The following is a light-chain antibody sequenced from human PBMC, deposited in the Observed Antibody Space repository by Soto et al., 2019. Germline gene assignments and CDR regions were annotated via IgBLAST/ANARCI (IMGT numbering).Light chain of an antibody. CDR3: QQLNSYPET. CDR1: QGISSY. CDR2: AAS. V-gene: IGKV1-9*01. J-gene: IGKJ1*01. Sequence: DIRFSHSPAFLCASVGDRVTITCRASQGISSYLAWYQQKPGKAPKLLIYAASTLQSGVPSRFSGSGSGTEFTLTISSLQPEDFATYYCQQLNSYPETFGQGTKVDIK.